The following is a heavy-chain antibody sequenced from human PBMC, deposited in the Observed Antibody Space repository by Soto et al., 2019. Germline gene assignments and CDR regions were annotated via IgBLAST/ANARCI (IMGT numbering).Heavy chain of an antibody. J-gene: IGHJ6*02. D-gene: IGHD2-2*01. CDR1: GYTLTELS. Sequence: ASVKVSCKVSGYTLTELSMHWVRQAPGKGLEWMGGFDPEDGETIYAQKFQGRVTMTEDTSTDTAYMELSSLRSEDTAVYYCATEVPAADKEYYYYGMDVWGQGTTVTVSS. CDR3: ATEVPAADKEYYYYGMDV. V-gene: IGHV1-24*01. CDR2: FDPEDGET.